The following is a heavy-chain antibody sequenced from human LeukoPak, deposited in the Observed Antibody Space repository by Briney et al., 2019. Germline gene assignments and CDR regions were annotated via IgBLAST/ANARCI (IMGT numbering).Heavy chain of an antibody. Sequence: GGSLRLSCAASGFTFSSYWMYWVRQAPGKGLVWVSRINSDGSTTSYADSVKGRFTISRDNAKNTLYLQMNSLRAEDTAVYYCARVGTTSNFHYYYGMDVWGQGTTVTVSS. CDR1: GFTFSSYW. V-gene: IGHV3-74*01. CDR3: ARVGTTSNFHYYYGMDV. CDR2: INSDGSTT. D-gene: IGHD2/OR15-2a*01. J-gene: IGHJ6*02.